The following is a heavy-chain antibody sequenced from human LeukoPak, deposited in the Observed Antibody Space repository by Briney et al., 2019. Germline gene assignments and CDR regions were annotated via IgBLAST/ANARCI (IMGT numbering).Heavy chain of an antibody. CDR1: GFIFSNEP. D-gene: IGHD1-20*01. V-gene: IGHV3-48*01. Sequence: PGGSLRLSCAASGFIFSNEPMNWVRQAPGKGLEWVAHIRSDSETIAYADSVKGRFSISRDNAKNSLSLQMNSLGAEDTAVYYCARDYNWVFDYWGQGALVTVSS. J-gene: IGHJ4*02. CDR2: IRSDSETI. CDR3: ARDYNWVFDY.